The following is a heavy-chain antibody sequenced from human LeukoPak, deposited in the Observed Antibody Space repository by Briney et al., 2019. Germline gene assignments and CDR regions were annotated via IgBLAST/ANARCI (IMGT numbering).Heavy chain of an antibody. CDR2: INHSGST. J-gene: IGHJ6*03. Sequence: SETPSLTCAVYGESFSAYYWSWIRQSPGNGLEWIGEINHSGSTNYNPSLKSRVTISVDTSKNQFSLKLSSVAAADTAVYYCARQTRGYSGYEPYYYYYMDVWGKGTTVTVSS. V-gene: IGHV4-34*01. CDR3: ARQTRGYSGYEPYYYYYMDV. D-gene: IGHD5-12*01. CDR1: GESFSAYY.